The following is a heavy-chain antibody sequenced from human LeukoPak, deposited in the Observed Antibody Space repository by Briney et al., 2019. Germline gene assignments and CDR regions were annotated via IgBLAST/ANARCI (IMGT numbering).Heavy chain of an antibody. J-gene: IGHJ4*02. Sequence: GGSLRLSCAASGFTFSSYAMSWVRQAPGKGLEWVSAISGSGGSTYYADSVKGRFTISRDNSKNTLYLQMNSLRAEDTAVYYCATRHIVLMVYATAGTWDYWGQGTLVTVSS. CDR1: GFTFSSYA. D-gene: IGHD2-8*01. CDR3: ATRHIVLMVYATAGTWDY. V-gene: IGHV3-23*01. CDR2: ISGSGGST.